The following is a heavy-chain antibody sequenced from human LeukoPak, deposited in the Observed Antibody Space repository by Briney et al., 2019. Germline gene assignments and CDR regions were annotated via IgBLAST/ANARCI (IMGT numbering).Heavy chain of an antibody. CDR1: GFTFSSYG. J-gene: IGHJ6*03. Sequence: GGSLRLSCAASGFTFSSYGMHWVRQAPGKGLEWVSAISGSGGSTYYADSVKGRFTISRDNSKNTLYLQMNSLRAEDTAVYYCAKDGGLLWFGELPRTFYYMDVWGKGTTVTVSS. CDR3: AKDGGLLWFGELPRTFYYMDV. V-gene: IGHV3-23*01. D-gene: IGHD3-10*01. CDR2: ISGSGGST.